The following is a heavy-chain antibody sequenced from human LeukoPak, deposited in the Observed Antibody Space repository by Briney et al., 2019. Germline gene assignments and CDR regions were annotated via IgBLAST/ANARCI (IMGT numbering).Heavy chain of an antibody. V-gene: IGHV3-43*02. CDR1: GFTFDDYA. J-gene: IGHJ6*02. Sequence: GGSLRLSCAASGFTFDDYATHWVRQAPGKGLEWVPLISGDGGSTYYADSVKGRFTISRDNSKNSLYLQMNSLRTEDTALYYCAKDFSSGTYYPYYYYGMDVWGQGTTVTVSS. CDR3: AKDFSSGTYYPYYYYGMDV. CDR2: ISGDGGST. D-gene: IGHD3-10*01.